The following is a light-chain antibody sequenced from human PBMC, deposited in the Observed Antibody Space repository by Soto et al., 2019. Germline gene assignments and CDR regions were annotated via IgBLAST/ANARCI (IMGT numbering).Light chain of an antibody. CDR3: QQYGSSPPVYT. CDR1: QSVSSSY. V-gene: IGKV3-20*01. J-gene: IGKJ2*01. CDR2: GAS. Sequence: IGLTQSPGTLSLSPGERATLSCRASQSVSSSYLAWYQQKPGQAPRLLIYGASSRATGIPDRFSGSGSGTDFTLTISRLEPEDFAVYYCQQYGSSPPVYTFVQGTKLEIK.